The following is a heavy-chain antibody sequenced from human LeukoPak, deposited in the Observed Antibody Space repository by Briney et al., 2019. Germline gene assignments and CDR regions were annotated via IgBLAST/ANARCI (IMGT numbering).Heavy chain of an antibody. V-gene: IGHV4-59*01. D-gene: IGHD3/OR15-3a*01. CDR2: IYYSGST. CDR1: GGSISSYY. CDR3: ASGEPPGLGGDI. J-gene: IGHJ3*02. Sequence: SETLSLTCTVSGGSISSYYWSWIRQPPGKGLEWIGYIYYSGSTNYNPSLKSRVTISVDTSKNQFSLKLSSVTAADTAVYYCASGEPPGLGGDIWGQGTMVTVSS.